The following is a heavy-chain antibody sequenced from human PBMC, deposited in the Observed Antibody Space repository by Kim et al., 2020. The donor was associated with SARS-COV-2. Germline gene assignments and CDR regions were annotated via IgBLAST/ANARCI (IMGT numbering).Heavy chain of an antibody. CDR1: GFTFSSYA. CDR2: ISGSGGST. D-gene: IGHD3-22*01. Sequence: GGSLRLSCAASGFTFSSYAMSWVRQAPGKGLEWVSAISGSGGSTYYADSVKGRCTISRDNSKNTLYLQMNSLRAEDTAVYYCAKDRPPYYYDSSGYYGYNWFDPWGQGTLVTVSS. CDR3: AKDRPPYYYDSSGYYGYNWFDP. V-gene: IGHV3-23*01. J-gene: IGHJ5*02.